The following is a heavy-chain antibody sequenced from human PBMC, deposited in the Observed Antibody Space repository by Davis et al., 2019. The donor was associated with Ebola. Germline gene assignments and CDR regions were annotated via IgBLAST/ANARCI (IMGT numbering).Heavy chain of an antibody. CDR2: INHSGST. D-gene: IGHD2-2*01. Sequence: MPGGSLRLSCAVYGGSFSGYYWSWIRQPPGKGLEWIGEINHSGSTNYNPSLKSRVTISVDTSKNQFSLKLNSVTAADTAVYYCARGIVVVPTATYYFYYYMDVWGKGTTVTVS. J-gene: IGHJ6*03. CDR3: ARGIVVVPTATYYFYYYMDV. V-gene: IGHV4-34*01. CDR1: GGSFSGYY.